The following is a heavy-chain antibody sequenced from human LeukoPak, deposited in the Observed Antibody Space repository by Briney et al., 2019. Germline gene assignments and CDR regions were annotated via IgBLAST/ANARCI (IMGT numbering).Heavy chain of an antibody. D-gene: IGHD2-21*01. CDR2: IRYDGSNK. J-gene: IGHJ4*02. CDR3: AKAPCGGDCYSVDY. Sequence: GGSLRLSCASSGFTFSSYGMHWVRQAPGKGLEWVAFIRYDGSNKYYAASVKGRFTISRDNSRDTLHLQMNSLRAEDTAVYYCAKAPCGGDCYSVDYWGQGTLVTVSS. CDR1: GFTFSSYG. V-gene: IGHV3-30*02.